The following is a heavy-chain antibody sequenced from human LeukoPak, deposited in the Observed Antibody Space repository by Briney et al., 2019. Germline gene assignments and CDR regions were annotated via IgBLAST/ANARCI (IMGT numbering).Heavy chain of an antibody. Sequence: GGSLRLSCEASGFTFSSYATSWVRQAPGKGLEWVSAISGSGGSTYYADSVKGRFTISRDNSKNTLYLQMNSLRAEDTAVYYCAKVQQRNFDYWGQGTLVTVSS. V-gene: IGHV3-23*01. D-gene: IGHD6-13*01. J-gene: IGHJ4*02. CDR1: GFTFSSYA. CDR2: ISGSGGST. CDR3: AKVQQRNFDY.